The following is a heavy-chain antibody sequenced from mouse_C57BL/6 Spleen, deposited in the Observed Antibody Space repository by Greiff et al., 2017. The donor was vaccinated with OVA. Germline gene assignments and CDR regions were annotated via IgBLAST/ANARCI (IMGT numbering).Heavy chain of an antibody. V-gene: IGHV1-26*01. CDR2: INPNNGGT. J-gene: IGHJ2*01. CDR1: GYTFTDYY. CDR3: ARQSNYFDY. Sequence: EVQLQQSGPELVKPGASVKISCKASGYTFTDYYMNWVKQSHGKSLEWIVDINPNNGGTSYNQKFKGKATLTVDKSSSTAYMELRSLTSEDSAVYYCARQSNYFDYWGQGTTLTVSS. D-gene: IGHD1-3*01.